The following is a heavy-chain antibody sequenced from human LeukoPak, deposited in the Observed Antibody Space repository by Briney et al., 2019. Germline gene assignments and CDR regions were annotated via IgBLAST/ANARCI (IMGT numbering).Heavy chain of an antibody. CDR2: NPNTGST. CDR1: GGSISTFH. Sequence: PSETLSLTCTVSGGSISTFHWSWIRQPSGGGLEGIGFNPNTGSTNYNPSLNSRVTISVDTSKNQFFLKLSSVTAADTAVYYCARHVHCSGGSCYRYGMDGWGQGTTVTVSS. CDR3: ARHVHCSGGSCYRYGMDG. D-gene: IGHD2-15*01. V-gene: IGHV4-59*08. J-gene: IGHJ6*02.